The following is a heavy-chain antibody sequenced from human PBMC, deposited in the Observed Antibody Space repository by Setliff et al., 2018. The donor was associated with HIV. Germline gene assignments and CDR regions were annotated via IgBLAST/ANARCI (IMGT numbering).Heavy chain of an antibody. CDR1: GFTFSTYW. Sequence: GGSLRLSCAASGFTFSTYWMSWVRQAPGKGLEWVANINQDGREKYYVDSVKGRFTISRDNARTSLFLEMRSLRDEDTAVYLCANLWELGAWGQGTLVTSPQ. D-gene: IGHD3-16*01. V-gene: IGHV3-7*03. J-gene: IGHJ5*02. CDR2: INQDGREK. CDR3: ANLWELGA.